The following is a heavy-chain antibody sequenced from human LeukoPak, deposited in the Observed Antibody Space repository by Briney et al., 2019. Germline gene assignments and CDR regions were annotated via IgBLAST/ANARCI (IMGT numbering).Heavy chain of an antibody. CDR1: GGSFSGYY. Sequence: SETLSLTCAVHGGSFSGYYWSWIRQPPGKGLEWIGEINHSGSTNYNPSLKSRVTISVDTSKNQFSLKLSSVTAADTAVYYCKIHSSGYYYVDYWGQGTLVTVSS. CDR2: INHSGST. V-gene: IGHV4-34*01. CDR3: KIHSSGYYYVDY. J-gene: IGHJ4*01. D-gene: IGHD3-22*01.